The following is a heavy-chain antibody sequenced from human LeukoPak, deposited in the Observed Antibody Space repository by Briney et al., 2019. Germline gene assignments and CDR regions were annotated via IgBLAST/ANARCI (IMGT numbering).Heavy chain of an antibody. D-gene: IGHD6-19*01. V-gene: IGHV1-3*01. CDR2: INAGNGNT. CDR3: ARAPIAVATLGY. J-gene: IGHJ4*02. CDR1: GYTFTSYA. Sequence: GGSLRLSCAASGYTFTSYAMHWVRQAPGQRLEWMGWINAGNGNTKYSQKFQGRVTITRDTSASTAYMELSSLRSEDTAVYYCARAPIAVATLGYWGQGTLVTVSS.